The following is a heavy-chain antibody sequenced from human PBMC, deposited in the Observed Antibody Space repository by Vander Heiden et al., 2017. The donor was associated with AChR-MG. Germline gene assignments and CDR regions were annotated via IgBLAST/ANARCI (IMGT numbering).Heavy chain of an antibody. CDR3: ARDTVGATPNWFDP. CDR1: GGPISSYY. D-gene: IGHD1-26*01. Sequence: QVQLQESGPGLVKPSETLSLTCTVPGGPISSYYWSWIRQPAGKGLEWIGRIYTSGSTNYNPSLKSRVTMSVDTSKNQFSLKLSSVTAADTAVYYCARDTVGATPNWFDPWGQGTLVTVSS. V-gene: IGHV4-4*07. J-gene: IGHJ5*02. CDR2: IYTSGST.